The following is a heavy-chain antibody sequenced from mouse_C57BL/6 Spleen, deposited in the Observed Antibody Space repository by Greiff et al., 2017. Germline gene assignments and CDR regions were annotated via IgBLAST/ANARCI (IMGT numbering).Heavy chain of an antibody. CDR1: GFTFSDYY. J-gene: IGHJ4*01. CDR2: INYDGSST. CDR3: ARGGLGEGAMDY. V-gene: IGHV5-16*01. Sequence: EVKLVESEGGLVQPGSSMKLSCTASGFTFSDYYMAWVRQVPEKGLEWVANINYDGSSTYYLDSLKSRFIISRDNAKNILYLQMSSLKSEDTATYYCARGGLGEGAMDYWGQGTSVTVSS. D-gene: IGHD4-1*01.